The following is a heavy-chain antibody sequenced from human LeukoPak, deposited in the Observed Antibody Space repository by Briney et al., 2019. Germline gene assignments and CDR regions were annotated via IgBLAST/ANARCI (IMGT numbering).Heavy chain of an antibody. J-gene: IGHJ4*02. Sequence: SVKVSCKASGYTFTSYAISWVRQAPGQGLEWMGGIIPIFGTANYAQKFQGRVTITADESTSTAYMELSSLRSEDTAVYYCARGSYHNYYFDYWGQGTLVTVSS. CDR2: IIPIFGTA. V-gene: IGHV1-69*13. D-gene: IGHD1-1*01. CDR1: GYTFTSYA. CDR3: ARGSYHNYYFDY.